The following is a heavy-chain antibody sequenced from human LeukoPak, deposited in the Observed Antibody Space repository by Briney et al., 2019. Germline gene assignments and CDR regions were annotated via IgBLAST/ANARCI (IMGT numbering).Heavy chain of an antibody. CDR2: IPSTGDII. V-gene: IGHV3-48*04. D-gene: IGHD5-18*01. CDR3: ASGYMNY. J-gene: IGHJ4*02. Sequence: GGSLRLSCAASGFTFSSYAMSWVRQAPGKGLEWVSTIPSTGDIIYYADSVKGRFTISRDNAKKSLYLQMNSLRADDTAVYYCASGYMNYWGQGTLVTVSS. CDR1: GFTFSSYA.